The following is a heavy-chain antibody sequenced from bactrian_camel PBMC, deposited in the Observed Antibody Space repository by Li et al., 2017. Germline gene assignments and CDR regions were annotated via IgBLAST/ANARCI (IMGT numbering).Heavy chain of an antibody. D-gene: IGHD6*01. J-gene: IGHJ6*01. V-gene: IGHV3-2*01. CDR1: GFTFSSYY. CDR3: ATRPTYGSSWYPPDFGY. CDR2: IKSDSSDI. Sequence: HVQLVESGGGLVQPGGSLRLSCAASGFTFSSYYMSWVRQAPGKGLEWVSSIKSDSSDIYYVDSVKGRFTISRDNAKNTVYLQMNSLKSEDTAVYYCATRPTYGSSWYPPDFGYWGQGTQVTVS.